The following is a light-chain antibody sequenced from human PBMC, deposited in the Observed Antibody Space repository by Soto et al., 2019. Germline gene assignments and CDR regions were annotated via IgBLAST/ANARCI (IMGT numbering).Light chain of an antibody. Sequence: DIELSQSPSLLYASVGDRVTITCPTKQVISSYLAWYQQKPGKAPKLLIYAASTMHSGVPVRFSGSGSGTSFTLTISSLQPEDIATYYCQQPLTYPSTFGQGTRLEIK. CDR1: QVISSY. J-gene: IGKJ5*01. CDR3: QQPLTYPST. CDR2: AAS. V-gene: IGKV1-9*01.